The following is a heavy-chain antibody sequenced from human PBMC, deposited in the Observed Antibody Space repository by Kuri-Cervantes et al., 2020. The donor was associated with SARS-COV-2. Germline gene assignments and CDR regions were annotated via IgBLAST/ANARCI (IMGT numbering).Heavy chain of an antibody. V-gene: IGHV3-33*01. CDR1: GFTFSSYG. Sequence: GESLKISCAASGFTFSSYGMHWVRQAPGKGLEWVAVIWYDGSNKYYADSVKGRFTISRDNSKNTLYLQMNSLRVEDTAVNYCARDMGAIVLVRRDWFDPWGPGTLVTVSS. CDR2: IWYDGSNK. D-gene: IGHD2-8*01. CDR3: ARDMGAIVLVRRDWFDP. J-gene: IGHJ5*02.